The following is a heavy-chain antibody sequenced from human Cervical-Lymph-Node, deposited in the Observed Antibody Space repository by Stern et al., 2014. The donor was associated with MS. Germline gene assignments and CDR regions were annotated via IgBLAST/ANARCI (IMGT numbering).Heavy chain of an antibody. CDR1: GFTVSRAY. D-gene: IGHD1-1*01. CDR2: ITYVGIT. Sequence: EVQLVESGGGVIQPGGSLRLSCTASGFTVSRAYMTWVRPDPGQGLEWVSLITYVGITFYTDSVKGRFTISRDDSKNTVYLHMTSLRAEDTAMYYCARDTSSPERSDWWGQGTLVTVSS. J-gene: IGHJ4*02. V-gene: IGHV3-53*01. CDR3: ARDTSSPERSDW.